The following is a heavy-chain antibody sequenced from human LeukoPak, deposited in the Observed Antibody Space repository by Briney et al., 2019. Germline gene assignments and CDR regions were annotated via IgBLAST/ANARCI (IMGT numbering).Heavy chain of an antibody. CDR2: IYYSGTS. CDR3: ARAVMVAVAGGRFDY. V-gene: IGHV4-39*07. Sequence: SETLSLTCAVSSGSISNGGYYWVWIRQPPGKGPEWIGSIYYSGTSYYSPSLTSRVTISVDTSNNQFSLKLTSVTAADTAVYYCARAVMVAVAGGRFDYWGQGTLVTVSS. D-gene: IGHD6-19*01. J-gene: IGHJ4*02. CDR1: SGSISNGGYY.